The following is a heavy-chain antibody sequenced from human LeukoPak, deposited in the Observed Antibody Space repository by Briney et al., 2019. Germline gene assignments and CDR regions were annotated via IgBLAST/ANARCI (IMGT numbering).Heavy chain of an antibody. D-gene: IGHD3-3*01. J-gene: IGHJ4*02. CDR1: GYTFTSYD. Sequence: ASVKVSCKASGYTFTSYDINWVRQATGQGLECMGWMNPNSGNTGYAQKFQGRVTITRNTSISTAYMELSSLRSEDTAVYYCARHGYDFWSGYSVFDYWGQGTLVTVSS. V-gene: IGHV1-8*03. CDR2: MNPNSGNT. CDR3: ARHGYDFWSGYSVFDY.